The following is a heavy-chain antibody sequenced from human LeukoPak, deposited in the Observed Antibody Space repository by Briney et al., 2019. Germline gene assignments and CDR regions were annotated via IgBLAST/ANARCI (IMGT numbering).Heavy chain of an antibody. V-gene: IGHV3-30*02. D-gene: IGHD1-1*01. CDR3: AKDGHWTFDY. CDR2: IGHEGSNK. Sequence: GGSLRLSCAASGFTFSSSAMHWVRQAPGKGLAWVAFIGHEGSNKYYADSVKGRFTISRDDSKSTLYLQMNSLRAEDTAVYYCAKDGHWTFDYWGQGTLVTVSS. CDR1: GFTFSSSA. J-gene: IGHJ4*02.